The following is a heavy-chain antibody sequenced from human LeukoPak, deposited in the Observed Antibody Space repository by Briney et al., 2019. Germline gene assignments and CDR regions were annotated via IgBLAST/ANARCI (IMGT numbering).Heavy chain of an antibody. Sequence: GGSLRLSCAASGFNFSSFDVNWVRQGPGKGLEWVSGISFIISTWSADSVKGRFTISRDNSKNTVYLQMNSLRDDDTAVCYCAKGTSSLNYDAFDIWGQGTLVTVSS. CDR1: GFNFSSFD. J-gene: IGHJ3*02. D-gene: IGHD6-19*01. CDR3: AKGTSSLNYDAFDI. V-gene: IGHV3-23*01. CDR2: ISFIIST.